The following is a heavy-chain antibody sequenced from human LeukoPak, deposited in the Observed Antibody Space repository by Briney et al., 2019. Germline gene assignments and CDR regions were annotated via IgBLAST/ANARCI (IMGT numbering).Heavy chain of an antibody. CDR3: AKGRDSSGYYYEGFDY. Sequence: GGSLRLSCAASGFTYSSYAMSWVRQAPGKGLEWVSAISGSGGSTYYADSVKGRFTISRDNSKNTLYLQMNSLRAEDTAVYYCAKGRDSSGYYYEGFDYWGQGTLVTVSS. V-gene: IGHV3-23*01. CDR1: GFTYSSYA. CDR2: ISGSGGST. J-gene: IGHJ4*02. D-gene: IGHD3-22*01.